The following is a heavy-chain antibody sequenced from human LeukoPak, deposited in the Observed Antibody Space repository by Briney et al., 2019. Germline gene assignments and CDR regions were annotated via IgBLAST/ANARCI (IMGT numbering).Heavy chain of an antibody. CDR3: AKAPRGYYDSSGYGHFDY. V-gene: IGHV3-33*06. J-gene: IGHJ4*02. CDR2: IWYDGSNK. CDR1: GFTFSSYG. Sequence: GGSLRLSCAASGFTFSSYGMHWVGQAPGRGLEWVAVIWYDGSNKYYADSVKGRFTISRDNSKNTLYLQMNSLRAEDTAVYYCAKAPRGYYDSSGYGHFDYWGQGTLVTVSS. D-gene: IGHD3-22*01.